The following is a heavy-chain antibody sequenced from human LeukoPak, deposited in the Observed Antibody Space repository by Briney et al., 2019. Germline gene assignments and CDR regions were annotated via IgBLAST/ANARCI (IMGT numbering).Heavy chain of an antibody. CDR2: IHSDGSST. V-gene: IGHV3-74*01. CDR1: GFTFNTCW. J-gene: IGHJ4*02. CDR3: ARAYRGYCSGGTCYSDY. Sequence: GGSLRLSCAASGFTFNTCWMHWVRQAPGKGLAWVSGIHSDGSSTSYADSVKGRFTISRDSAKNTLYLQMNSLRAEDTAVYYCARAYRGYCSGGTCYSDYWGQGTLVTVSS. D-gene: IGHD2-15*01.